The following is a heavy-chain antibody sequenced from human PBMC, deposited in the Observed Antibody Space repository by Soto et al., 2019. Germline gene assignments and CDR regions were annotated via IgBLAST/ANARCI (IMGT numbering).Heavy chain of an antibody. CDR2: VRSKANSYAT. CDR3: TRLRDSSGYYYFFDY. J-gene: IGHJ4*02. Sequence: EVQLVESGGGLVQPGGSLKLSCAASGFTFSGSAMHWVRQASGKGLEWVGRVRSKANSYATAYAASVKGRFTISRDDSKNTAYLQMNSLKTEDTAVYYCTRLRDSSGYYYFFDYWGQGTLVTVSS. D-gene: IGHD3-22*01. CDR1: GFTFSGSA. V-gene: IGHV3-73*02.